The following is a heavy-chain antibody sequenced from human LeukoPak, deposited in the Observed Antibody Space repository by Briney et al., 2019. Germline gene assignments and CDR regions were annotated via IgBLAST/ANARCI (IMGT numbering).Heavy chain of an antibody. CDR3: AREWGDIVVVPAAHTLGY. D-gene: IGHD2-2*01. CDR2: ISPIFGTA. CDR1: GGTFSSYA. J-gene: IGHJ4*02. V-gene: IGHV1-69*05. Sequence: SVKVSCKASGGTFSSYAISWVRQAPGQGLEWMGGISPIFGTANYAQKFQGRVTITTDESTSTAYMELSSLRSEDTAVYYCAREWGDIVVVPAAHTLGYWGQGTLVTVSS.